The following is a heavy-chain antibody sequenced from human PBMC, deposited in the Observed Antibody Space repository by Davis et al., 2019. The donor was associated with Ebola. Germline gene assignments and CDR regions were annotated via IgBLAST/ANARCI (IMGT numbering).Heavy chain of an antibody. J-gene: IGHJ6*02. CDR3: ARDTAMVTYGEFYMDV. CDR2: IIPLLGIA. CDR1: GGTFSSYA. Sequence: SVKVSCKASGGTFSSYAISWVRQAPGQGLEWMGRIIPLLGIANYAQKFQGRVTITADKSTSTAYMELSSLRSEDTAVYYCARDTAMVTYGEFYMDVWGQGTTVTVSS. D-gene: IGHD5-18*01. V-gene: IGHV1-69*04.